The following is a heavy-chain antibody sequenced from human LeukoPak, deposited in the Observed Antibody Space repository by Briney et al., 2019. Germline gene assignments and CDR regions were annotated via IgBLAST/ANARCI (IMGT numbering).Heavy chain of an antibody. V-gene: IGHV3-33*01. Sequence: PGGSLRLSCAASGFTLSSYGMHWVRQAPGKGLGWVAVIWYDGSNKYYADSVKGRFTISRDNSKNTLYLQMNSLRAEDTAVYYCAADSSGYCRYFDYWGQGTLVTVSS. CDR3: AADSSGYCRYFDY. J-gene: IGHJ4*02. CDR1: GFTLSSYG. D-gene: IGHD3-22*01. CDR2: IWYDGSNK.